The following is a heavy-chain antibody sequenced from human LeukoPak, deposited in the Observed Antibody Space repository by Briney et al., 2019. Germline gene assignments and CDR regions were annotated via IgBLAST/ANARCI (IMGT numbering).Heavy chain of an antibody. CDR2: INPYSGDT. D-gene: IGHD1-26*01. CDR1: GYTFTAYY. J-gene: IGHJ4*02. V-gene: IGHV1-2*02. Sequence: VASVKVSCKASGYTFTAYYIHWVRQAPGQGLEWVGWINPYSGDTKSAQEFHGRVTLTRDTSISTAYMEVRSLRSDDTAVYYCAREESIGSYQFLHDYWGQGTLVTVSS. CDR3: AREESIGSYQFLHDY.